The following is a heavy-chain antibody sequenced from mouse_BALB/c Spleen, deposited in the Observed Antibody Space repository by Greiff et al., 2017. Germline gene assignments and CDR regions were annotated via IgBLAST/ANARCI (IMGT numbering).Heavy chain of an antibody. D-gene: IGHD1-1*01. V-gene: IGHV1-80*01. CDR3: ARYVHHGLLIAMDY. CDR1: GYAFSSYW. J-gene: IGHJ4*01. Sequence: VQVVESGAELVRPGSSVKISCKASGYAFSSYWMNWVKQRPGQGLEWIGQIYPGDGDTNYNGKFKGKATLTADKSSSTAYMQLSSLTSEDSAVYFCARYVHHGLLIAMDYWGQGTSVTVSS. CDR2: IYPGDGDT.